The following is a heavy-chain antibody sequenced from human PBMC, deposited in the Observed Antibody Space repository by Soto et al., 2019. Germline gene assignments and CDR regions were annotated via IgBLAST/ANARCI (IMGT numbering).Heavy chain of an antibody. Sequence: EVQLAESGGGLVQPGGSLRLSCAASGFTVSSNYMSWVRQAPGKGLEWVSVIYSGGSTYYADSVKGRFTISRDNSKNTLYLQMNSLRAEDTAVYYCARPSSDSWIDAFDIWGQGTMVTVSS. CDR3: ARPSSDSWIDAFDI. V-gene: IGHV3-66*04. CDR2: IYSGGST. J-gene: IGHJ3*02. CDR1: GFTVSSNY. D-gene: IGHD6-13*01.